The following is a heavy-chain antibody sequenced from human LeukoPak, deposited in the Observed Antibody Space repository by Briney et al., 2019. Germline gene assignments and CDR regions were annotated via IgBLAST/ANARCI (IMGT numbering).Heavy chain of an antibody. CDR1: GYTFTGYY. V-gene: IGHV1-46*01. CDR2: INPSGGST. Sequence: ASVTVSCKASGYTFTGYYIHWVRQAPGQGLEWMGIINPSGGSTSYARKFQGRVTMTRDTSTSTVSMELSSLRSEDTAVYYCAKSEVGAISWVHWGQGTLVIVSS. J-gene: IGHJ4*02. CDR3: AKSEVGAISWVH. D-gene: IGHD1-26*01.